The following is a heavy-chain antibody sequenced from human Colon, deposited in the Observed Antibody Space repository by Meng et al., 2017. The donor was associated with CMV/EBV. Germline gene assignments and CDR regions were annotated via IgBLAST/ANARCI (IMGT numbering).Heavy chain of an antibody. CDR2: VSYSGDT. J-gene: IGHJ4*02. V-gene: IGHV4-61*08. D-gene: IGHD4-11*01. CDR3: ARRTTLSPHAYYFDY. CDR1: AGVNSGGCD. Sequence: AGVNSGGCDWRWVRQPPGKRREWIGYVSYSGDTKYNTARNSLVTMSLDTSTNQFSLKLSSVTAADTALYYCARRTTLSPHAYYFDYWGQGTLVTVSS.